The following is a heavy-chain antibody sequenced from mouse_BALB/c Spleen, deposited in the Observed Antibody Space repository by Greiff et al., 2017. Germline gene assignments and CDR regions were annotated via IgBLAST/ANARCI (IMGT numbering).Heavy chain of an antibody. J-gene: IGHJ3*01. CDR3: ARLPYGNRFAY. Sequence: VQLQQSGAELVRPGSSVKISCKASGYAFSSYWMNWVKQRPGQGLEWIGQIYPGDGDTNYNGKFKGKATLTADKSSSTAYMQLSSLTSEDSAVYFCARLPYGNRFAYWGQGTLVTVSA. D-gene: IGHD2-1*01. CDR1: GYAFSSYW. V-gene: IGHV1-80*01. CDR2: IYPGDGDT.